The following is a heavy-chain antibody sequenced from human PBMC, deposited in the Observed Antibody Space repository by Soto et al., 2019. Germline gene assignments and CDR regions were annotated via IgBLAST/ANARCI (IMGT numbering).Heavy chain of an antibody. CDR2: IIPILGIA. Sequence: QVQLVQSGAEVKKPGSSVKVSCKASGGTFSSYTISWVRQAPGQGLEWMGRIIPILGIANYAQKFQGRVTITADKSTSTAYMELSSLRSEDTAVYYCARDFGGAESSSGWDDLDYWGQGTLVTVSS. CDR1: GGTFSSYT. CDR3: ARDFGGAESSSGWDDLDY. D-gene: IGHD6-19*01. V-gene: IGHV1-69*08. J-gene: IGHJ4*02.